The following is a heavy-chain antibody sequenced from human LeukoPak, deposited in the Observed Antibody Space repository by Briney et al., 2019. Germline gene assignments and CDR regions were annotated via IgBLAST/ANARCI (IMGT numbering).Heavy chain of an antibody. CDR1: GFTFSSYG. CDR2: IRYDGSNK. J-gene: IGHJ3*02. Sequence: GGSLRLSCAASGFTFSSYGMHWVRQAPGKGLEWVAFIRYDGSNKYYADSVKGRFTISRDNSKNTLYLQMNSLRAEDTAVYYCAKDHRSITIFETYDAFDIWGQGTMVTVSS. D-gene: IGHD3-3*01. CDR3: AKDHRSITIFETYDAFDI. V-gene: IGHV3-30*02.